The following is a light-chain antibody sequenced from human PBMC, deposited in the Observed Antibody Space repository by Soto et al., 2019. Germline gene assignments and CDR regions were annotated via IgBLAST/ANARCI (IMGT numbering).Light chain of an antibody. CDR2: DAS. V-gene: IGKV3-15*01. CDR3: HQYNNWPPMYT. J-gene: IGKJ2*01. CDR1: QSVSSN. Sequence: EIVMTQSPATLSVSPGERATLSCRASQSVSSNLAWYQQKPGQAPRLLVYDASTRATGIPARFSGSGSGTEFTLTISSLQPEDFALYYCHQYNNWPPMYTFGQGTKLEIK.